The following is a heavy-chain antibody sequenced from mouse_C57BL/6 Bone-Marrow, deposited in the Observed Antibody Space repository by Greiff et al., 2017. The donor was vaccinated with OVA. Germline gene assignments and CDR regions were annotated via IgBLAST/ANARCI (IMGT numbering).Heavy chain of an antibody. D-gene: IGHD2-5*01. CDR2: ISSGSSTI. J-gene: IGHJ3*01. CDR1: GFTFSDYG. CDR3: ARIVTIFFSWFAY. V-gene: IGHV5-17*01. Sequence: EVKVVESGGGLVKPGGSLKLSCAASGFTFSDYGMHWVRQAPEKGLEWVAYISSGSSTIYYADTVKGRFTISRDNAKNTLFLQMTSLRSEDTAMYYCARIVTIFFSWFAYWGQGTLVTVSA.